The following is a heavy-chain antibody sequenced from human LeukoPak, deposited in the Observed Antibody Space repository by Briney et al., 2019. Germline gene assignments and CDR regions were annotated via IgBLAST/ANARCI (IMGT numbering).Heavy chain of an antibody. CDR3: ARVSGWPRFGMDV. V-gene: IGHV4-59*01. Sequence: SETVSLTCTVSGGSISSYYWSWIRQPPGKGLEWIGYIYYSGSTNYNPSLKSRVTISVDTSKNQFSLKLSSVTAADTAVYYCARVSGWPRFGMDVWGQGTTVTVPS. CDR2: IYYSGST. CDR1: GGSISSYY. J-gene: IGHJ6*02. D-gene: IGHD6-19*01.